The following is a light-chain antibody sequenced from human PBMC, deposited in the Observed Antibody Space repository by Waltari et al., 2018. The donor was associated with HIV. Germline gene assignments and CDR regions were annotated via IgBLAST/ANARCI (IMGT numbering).Light chain of an antibody. CDR2: GAS. Sequence: EIVMTQSPATLSVSPGERVTLSCRASQSVSNKLAWYQQKPGQAPRLLIYGASTRATGVPARFSGSGSGTEFTLTISGLQSEDVAGYYCQQCHQWPPRLPFGPGTKVEIK. V-gene: IGKV3-15*01. J-gene: IGKJ3*01. CDR1: QSVSNK. CDR3: QQCHQWPPRLP.